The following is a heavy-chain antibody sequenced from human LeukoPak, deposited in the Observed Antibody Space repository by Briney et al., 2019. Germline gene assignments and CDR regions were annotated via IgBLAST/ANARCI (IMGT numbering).Heavy chain of an antibody. CDR1: GYTFTSCY. Sequence: ASVKVSCKASGYTFTSCYMHWVRQAPGQGLEWMGIINPSGGSTSYAQKFQGRVTMTRDTSRSTVYMELSSLRSEDTAVYYCARVGVGYCSGGSCYSHEYYFDYWGQGTLVTVSS. V-gene: IGHV1-46*01. J-gene: IGHJ4*02. CDR2: INPSGGST. CDR3: ARVGVGYCSGGSCYSHEYYFDY. D-gene: IGHD2-15*01.